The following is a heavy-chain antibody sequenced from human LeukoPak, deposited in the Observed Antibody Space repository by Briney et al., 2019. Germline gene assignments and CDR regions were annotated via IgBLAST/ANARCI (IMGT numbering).Heavy chain of an antibody. CDR3: ARSVIRGVLPY. CDR2: ISSSGSTI. D-gene: IGHD3-10*01. V-gene: IGHV3-48*03. J-gene: IGHJ4*02. CDR1: GFTFSSYE. Sequence: GGSLRLSCAASGFTFSSYEMNWVRQAPGKGLEWVSYISSSGSTIYYVDSVKGRFTISRDNSKNTLYLQMNSLRPEDTAVYYCARSVIRGVLPYWGQGTLVTVSS.